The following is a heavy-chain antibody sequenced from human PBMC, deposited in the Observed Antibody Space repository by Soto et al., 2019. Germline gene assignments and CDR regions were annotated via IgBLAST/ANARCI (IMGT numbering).Heavy chain of an antibody. D-gene: IGHD4-17*01. CDR2: INPSGGST. CDR1: GYTFTSYY. J-gene: IGHJ6*02. CDR3: ARRSIWRITTDQTNYYYYGMDV. Sequence: ASVKVSCKASGYTFTSYYMHWVRQAPGQGLEWMGIINPSGGSTSYAQKFQGRVTMTRDTSTSTVYMELGSLRSEDTAVYYCARRSIWRITTDQTNYYYYGMDVWGQGTTVTVSS. V-gene: IGHV1-46*01.